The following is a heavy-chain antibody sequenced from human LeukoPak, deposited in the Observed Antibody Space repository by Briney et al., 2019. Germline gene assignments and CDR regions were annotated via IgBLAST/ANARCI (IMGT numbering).Heavy chain of an antibody. CDR1: GFTISSYW. CDR2: INSDGTST. Sequence: GGSLRLSCAASGFTISSYWMHWVRKAPGKGLVWVSRINSDGTSTSYADSVKGRFTISRDNAKNTLYLQMNSLRAEDSALYYCARAGGLALLNYYYYMDVWGKGTTVTVSS. V-gene: IGHV3-74*01. J-gene: IGHJ6*03. CDR3: ARAGGLALLNYYYYMDV. D-gene: IGHD4-23*01.